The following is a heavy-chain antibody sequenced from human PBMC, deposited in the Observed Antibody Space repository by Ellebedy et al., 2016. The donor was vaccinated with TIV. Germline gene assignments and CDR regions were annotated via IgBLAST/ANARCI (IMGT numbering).Heavy chain of an antibody. Sequence: AASVKVSCKASGYSFTNYAMDWVRQAPGQGLEWMGWINTNTGNPTYAQGFTGRFVFSLDTSVSTAYLQISSLKAEDTAVYYCARETADWTYDYWGQGTLVTVSS. J-gene: IGHJ4*02. D-gene: IGHD1-7*01. V-gene: IGHV7-4-1*02. CDR3: ARETADWTYDY. CDR1: GYSFTNYA. CDR2: INTNTGNP.